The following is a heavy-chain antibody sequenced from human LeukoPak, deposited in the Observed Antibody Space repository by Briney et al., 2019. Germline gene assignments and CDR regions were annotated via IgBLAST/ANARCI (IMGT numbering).Heavy chain of an antibody. Sequence: PSETLSLTCTASGGSISSYYWSWIRQPAGKGLEWIGRIYTSGSTNYNPSLKSRVTMSVDTSKNQFSLKLSSVTAADTAVYYCARDRETGPAAFYYYYMDVWGKGTTVTVSS. CDR3: ARDRETGPAAFYYYYMDV. CDR2: IYTSGST. J-gene: IGHJ6*03. V-gene: IGHV4-4*07. CDR1: GGSISSYY. D-gene: IGHD2-2*01.